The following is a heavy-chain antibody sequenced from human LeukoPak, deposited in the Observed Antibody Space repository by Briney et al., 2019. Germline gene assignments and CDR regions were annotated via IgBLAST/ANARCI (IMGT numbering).Heavy chain of an antibody. D-gene: IGHD5-24*01. V-gene: IGHV4-61*01. CDR3: ARVDGYNFDY. CDR1: GGSVSSGSYY. Sequence: KPSETLSLTCTVSGGSVSSGSYYWSWIRQPPGKGLEWIGYIYYSGSTNYNPSLKSRVTISVDTSKNQFSLKLSSVTAADTAVYYCARVDGYNFDYWGQGTLVTVSS. CDR2: IYYSGST. J-gene: IGHJ4*02.